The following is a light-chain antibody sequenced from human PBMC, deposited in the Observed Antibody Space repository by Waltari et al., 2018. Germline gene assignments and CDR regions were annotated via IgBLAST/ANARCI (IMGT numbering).Light chain of an antibody. CDR1: RSITNW. CDR2: KAS. J-gene: IGKJ2*01. Sequence: DIQMAQSPSTLSASVGDRVTITCRASRSITNWLAWYQQKPGKAPKLLIYKASSLESGVPSRFSGSGSGTEFTLTISSLQPDDFATYYCQQYNSWYTFGQGTKLEIK. CDR3: QQYNSWYT. V-gene: IGKV1-5*03.